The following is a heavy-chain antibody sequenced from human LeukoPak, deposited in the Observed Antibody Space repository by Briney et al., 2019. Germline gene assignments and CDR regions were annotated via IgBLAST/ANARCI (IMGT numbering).Heavy chain of an antibody. J-gene: IGHJ6*02. CDR1: GFTFDDYA. CDR2: ISGDGGSS. V-gene: IGHV3-43*02. Sequence: GGSLRLSCAASGFTFDDYAMHWVRQAPGKGLEWVSLISGDGGSSYYADSVKGRFTISRDNSKNSLYLQMYSLRTEDTALYYCAKGHRDYSYGMDVWGQGTTVTVSS. CDR3: AKGHRDYSYGMDV.